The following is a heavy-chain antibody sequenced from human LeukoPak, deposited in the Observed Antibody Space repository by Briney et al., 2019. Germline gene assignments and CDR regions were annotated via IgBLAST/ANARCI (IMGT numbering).Heavy chain of an antibody. CDR3: ARGVGYYGSGTYYNSREDAFDI. CDR2: FSASNDNT. CDR1: GYTFSSYG. D-gene: IGHD3-10*01. J-gene: IGHJ3*02. Sequence: ASVKVSCKASGYTFSSYGISWVRQAPGQGLEWMGWFSASNDNTNYAQNLQGRVTMTTDTSTSTAYMELRSLTSDDTAVYYCARGVGYYGSGTYYNSREDAFDIWGQGTMVTVSS. V-gene: IGHV1-18*01.